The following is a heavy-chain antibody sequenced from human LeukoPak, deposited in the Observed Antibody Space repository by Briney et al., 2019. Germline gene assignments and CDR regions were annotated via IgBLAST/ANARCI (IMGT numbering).Heavy chain of an antibody. CDR2: INHSGST. Sequence: SETLSLTCAVYGGSFSGYYWSWVRQPPGKGLGWIGEINHSGSTNYNPSLKSRVTISVDTSKNQFSLKLSSVTAADTAVYYCARGWGIAVAATPTRLDYWGQGTLVTVSS. D-gene: IGHD6-19*01. CDR3: ARGWGIAVAATPTRLDY. CDR1: GGSFSGYY. J-gene: IGHJ4*02. V-gene: IGHV4-34*01.